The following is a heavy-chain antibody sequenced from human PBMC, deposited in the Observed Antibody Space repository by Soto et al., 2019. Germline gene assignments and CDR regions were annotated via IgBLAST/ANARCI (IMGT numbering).Heavy chain of an antibody. D-gene: IGHD2-21*01. CDR1: GGSFSGYY. V-gene: IGHV4-34*01. J-gene: IGHJ6*03. CDR3: ARVNSGYYYYYMDV. CDR2: INHSGST. Sequence: PSETLSLTCAVYGGSFSGYYWSWIRQPPGKGLEWIGEINHSGSTNYNPSLKSRVTISVDTSKNQFSLKLSSVTAADTAVYYCARVNSGYYYYYMDVWGKGTTVTVSS.